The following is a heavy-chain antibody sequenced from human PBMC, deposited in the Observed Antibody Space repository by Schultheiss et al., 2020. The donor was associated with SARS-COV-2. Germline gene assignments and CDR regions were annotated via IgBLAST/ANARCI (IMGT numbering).Heavy chain of an antibody. CDR3: ARGHRVISSSLRGNWFDP. J-gene: IGHJ5*02. D-gene: IGHD6-6*01. CDR1: GGSISSYY. CDR2: IYYSGST. Sequence: SETLSLTCTVSGGSISSYYWSWIRQPPGKGLEWIGYIYYSGSTYYNPSLKSRVTISVDTSKNQFSLKLSSVTAADTAVYYCARGHRVISSSLRGNWFDPWGHGALVTVSS. V-gene: IGHV4-59*12.